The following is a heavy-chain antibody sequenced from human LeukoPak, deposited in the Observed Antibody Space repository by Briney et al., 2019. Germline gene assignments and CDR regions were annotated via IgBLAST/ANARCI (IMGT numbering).Heavy chain of an antibody. D-gene: IGHD4-17*01. CDR3: ASPTTVTTPDDAFDI. J-gene: IGHJ3*02. V-gene: IGHV4-39*01. CDR1: GGSISSSSYY. Sequence: SETLSLTCTVSGGSISSSSYYWGWIRQPPGKGLEWIGSIYYSGSTYYNPSLKSRVTISVDTSKNQFSLKLSSVTAADTAVYYCASPTTVTTPDDAFDIWGQGTMVTVPS. CDR2: IYYSGST.